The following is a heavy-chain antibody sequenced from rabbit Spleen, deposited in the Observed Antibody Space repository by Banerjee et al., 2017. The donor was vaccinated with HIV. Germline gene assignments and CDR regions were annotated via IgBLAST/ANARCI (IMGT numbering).Heavy chain of an antibody. J-gene: IGHJ4*01. CDR1: GFSFSNKAV. V-gene: IGHV1S45*01. CDR2: INAVTGEA. CDR3: ARRSNAAYDL. Sequence: QEQLVESGGGLVKPEGSLKLSCTASGFSFSNKAVMCWVRQAPGKGLEWIACINAVTGEAVYATWAKGRFPFSKTSSTTVTLQMTSLTAADTATYFCARRSNAAYDLWGPGTLVTVS. D-gene: IGHD6-1*01.